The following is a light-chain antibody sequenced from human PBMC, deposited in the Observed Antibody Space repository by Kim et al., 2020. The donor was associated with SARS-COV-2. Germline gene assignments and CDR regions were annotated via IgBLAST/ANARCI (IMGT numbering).Light chain of an antibody. CDR2: DVS. CDR3: SSYTSSSTLVV. V-gene: IGLV2-14*03. J-gene: IGLJ2*01. CDR1: SSDVGGYNY. Sequence: SITISCTGTSSDVGGYNYVSWYQHHPGKAPKLMIYDVSNRPSGVSNRFSGSKSGNTASLTISGLQAEDEADYYCSSYTSSSTLVVFGGGTQLTVL.